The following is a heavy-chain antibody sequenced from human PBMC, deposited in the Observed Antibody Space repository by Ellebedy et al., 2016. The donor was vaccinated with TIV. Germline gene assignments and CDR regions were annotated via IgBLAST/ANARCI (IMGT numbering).Heavy chain of an antibody. V-gene: IGHV4-59*01. D-gene: IGHD4-23*01. J-gene: IGHJ6*01. CDR1: GGSISSYY. CDR2: IYYSEST. CDR3: ARAPHWEDYGGNSAGPYGMDV. Sequence: MPSETLSLTCTVSGGSISSYYCNWIRQTPGKGLEWIGYIYYSESTNYNPSLKSRVTISADTSKNQFSLKLSSVTAADTAVYYCARAPHWEDYGGNSAGPYGMDVWGQGTTVTVSS.